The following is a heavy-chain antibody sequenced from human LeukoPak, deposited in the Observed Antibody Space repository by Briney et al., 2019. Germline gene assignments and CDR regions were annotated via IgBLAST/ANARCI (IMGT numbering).Heavy chain of an antibody. CDR2: INPKSGDA. D-gene: IGHD3-16*01. CDR3: ARGEYSNGYPYRLDS. V-gene: IGHV1-2*02. J-gene: IGHJ4*02. Sequence: ASVKVSCKASGSTFSDYHINWVRQASGQGPAWMGWINPKSGDAKYGQAFQGRVTMTRDTSISTAYMELNRLRFDDTAMYYCARGEYSNGYPYRLDSWGQGTLVTVSS. CDR1: GSTFSDYH.